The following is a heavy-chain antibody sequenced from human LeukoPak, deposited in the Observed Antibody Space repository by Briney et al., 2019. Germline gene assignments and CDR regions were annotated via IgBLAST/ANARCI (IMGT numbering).Heavy chain of an antibody. CDR3: ARGEGDIVVVPAAMFDP. CDR2: ITHSGST. Sequence: PSETLSLTCAVYGGSFSGYYWSWIRQPPGKGLEWIGEITHSGSTNYNPSLKSRVTMSVDTSKNQFSLKLSSVTAADTAVYYCARGEGDIVVVPAAMFDPWGQGTLVTVSS. CDR1: GGSFSGYY. V-gene: IGHV4-34*01. J-gene: IGHJ5*02. D-gene: IGHD2-2*01.